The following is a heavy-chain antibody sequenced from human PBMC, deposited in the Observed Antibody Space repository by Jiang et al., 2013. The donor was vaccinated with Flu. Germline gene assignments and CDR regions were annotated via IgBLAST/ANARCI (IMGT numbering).Heavy chain of an antibody. CDR1: GFTFSNYA. CDR3: AKDDLFIVVVPAATLNWFDP. Sequence: GFTFSNYAMSWVRQAPGKGLEWVSAISGSGGSTYYADSVKGRFTISRDNSKNTLYLQMNSLRAEDTAVYYCAKDDLFIVVVPAATLNWFDPWGQGTLVTVSS. D-gene: IGHD2-2*01. CDR2: ISGSGGST. V-gene: IGHV3-23*01. J-gene: IGHJ5*02.